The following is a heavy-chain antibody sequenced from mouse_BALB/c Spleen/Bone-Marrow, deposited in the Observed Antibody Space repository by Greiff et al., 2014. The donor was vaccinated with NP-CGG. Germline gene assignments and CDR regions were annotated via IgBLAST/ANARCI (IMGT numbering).Heavy chain of an antibody. J-gene: IGHJ4*01. Sequence: EVQGVESGGGLVQPGGSRKLSCAASGFTFSSFGMHWVRQAPEKGLEWVAYISSGSSTIYYADTVKGRFTISRDNPKNTLFLQTTSLRSEDTAMYYCARSTYGYDGRDYWGQGTSVTVSS. CDR3: ARSTYGYDGRDY. CDR2: ISSGSSTI. D-gene: IGHD2-2*01. CDR1: GFTFSSFG. V-gene: IGHV5-17*02.